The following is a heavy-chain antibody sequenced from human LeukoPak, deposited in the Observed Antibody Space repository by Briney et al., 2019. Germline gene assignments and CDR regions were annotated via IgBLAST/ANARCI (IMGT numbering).Heavy chain of an antibody. CDR3: ARATTDFWSGSYYYMDV. CDR2: IYYSGST. Sequence: SETLSLTCTVSGGSISSYYWSWIRQPPGKGLEWIGYIYYSGSTNYNPSLKSRVTISVDTSKNQSSLKLSSVTAADTAVYYCARATTDFWSGSYYYMDVWGKGTTVTVSS. CDR1: GGSISSYY. D-gene: IGHD3-3*01. J-gene: IGHJ6*03. V-gene: IGHV4-59*01.